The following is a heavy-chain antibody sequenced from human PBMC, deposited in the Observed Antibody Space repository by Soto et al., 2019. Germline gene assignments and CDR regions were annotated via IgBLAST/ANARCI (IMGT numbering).Heavy chain of an antibody. V-gene: IGHV3-30-3*01. D-gene: IGHD3-22*01. J-gene: IGHJ4*02. CDR3: ARVYDSSGYYSDY. CDR2: ISYDGSNK. Sequence: GGSLRLSCAASGFTFSSYAMHWVRQAPGKGLEWVAVISYDGSNKYYADSVKGRFTISRDNSKNTLYRPMNSLRAEDTAVYYCARVYDSSGYYSDYWGQGTLVTVSS. CDR1: GFTFSSYA.